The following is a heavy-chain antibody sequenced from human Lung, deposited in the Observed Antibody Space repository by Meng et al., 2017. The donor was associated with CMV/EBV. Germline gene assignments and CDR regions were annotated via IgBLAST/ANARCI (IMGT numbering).Heavy chain of an antibody. Sequence: ASVXVSXKASGYTFSGFFMHWVRQAPGQGLEWMGWINPSNGGTKYVQKFQGRVTMTRDTSINTAYMELSRLTSDDTAVYYCARVRWQQLAYDAFDIWGQGXMVTVSS. V-gene: IGHV1-2*02. D-gene: IGHD5-24*01. CDR3: ARVRWQQLAYDAFDI. CDR1: GYTFSGFF. J-gene: IGHJ3*02. CDR2: INPSNGGT.